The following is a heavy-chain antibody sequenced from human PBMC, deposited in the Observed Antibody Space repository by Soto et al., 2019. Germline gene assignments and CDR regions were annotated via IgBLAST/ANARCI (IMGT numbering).Heavy chain of an antibody. Sequence: GGSLRLSCAASGFTFSSYGMHWVRQAPGKGLEWVAVIWYDGSNKYYADSVKGRFTISRDNSKSTLYLQMNSLRAEDTAVYYCARARGLWQYYYYYYGMDVWGQGTTVTVSS. V-gene: IGHV3-33*01. CDR2: IWYDGSNK. CDR3: ARARGLWQYYYYYYGMDV. CDR1: GFTFSSYG. D-gene: IGHD3-16*01. J-gene: IGHJ6*02.